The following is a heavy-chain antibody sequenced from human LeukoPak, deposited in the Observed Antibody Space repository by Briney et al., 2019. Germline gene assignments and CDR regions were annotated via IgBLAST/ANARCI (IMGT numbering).Heavy chain of an antibody. D-gene: IGHD4-17*01. Sequence: GGSLRLSCAASGFTFDDYAMHWVRHAPGKGLEWVSGISWNSGSIGYADSVKGRFTISRDNAKNSLYLQMNSLRAEDTALYYCAKDISGDYVGGYGMDVWGQGTTVTVSS. V-gene: IGHV3-9*01. CDR3: AKDISGDYVGGYGMDV. CDR1: GFTFDDYA. J-gene: IGHJ6*02. CDR2: ISWNSGSI.